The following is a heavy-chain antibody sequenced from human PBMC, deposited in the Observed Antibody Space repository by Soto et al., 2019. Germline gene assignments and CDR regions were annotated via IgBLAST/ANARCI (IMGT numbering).Heavy chain of an antibody. D-gene: IGHD5-12*01. CDR3: AEDLTRQRDYWLGP. J-gene: IGHJ5*02. CDR2: INAHSGGT. Sequence: GASVKVSCKASGFSFTGYYIHWLRQAPGQGLEWMGWINAHSGGTEYAQKLQGRVTLTRDTSIATAYLTLASLTSDDTALYYCAEDLTRQRDYWLGPRLQGTQVTIAS. CDR1: GFSFTGYY. V-gene: IGHV1-2*02.